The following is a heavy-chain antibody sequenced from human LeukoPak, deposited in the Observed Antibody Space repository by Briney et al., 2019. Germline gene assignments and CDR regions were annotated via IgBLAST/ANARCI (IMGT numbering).Heavy chain of an antibody. D-gene: IGHD6-13*01. CDR3: ARVGSSRLRYYSDY. V-gene: IGHV3-30*04. J-gene: IGHJ4*02. CDR1: GFTFSSYA. CDR2: ISYDGSNK. Sequence: GGSLRLSCAASGFTFSSYAMHWVRQAPGKGLEWVAVISYDGSNKYYADSVKGRFTISRDNSKNTLYLQMNSLRAEDTAVYYCARVGSSRLRYYSDYWGQGTLVTVSS.